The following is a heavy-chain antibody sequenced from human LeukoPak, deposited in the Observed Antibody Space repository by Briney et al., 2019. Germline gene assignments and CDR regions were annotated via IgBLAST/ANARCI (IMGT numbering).Heavy chain of an antibody. Sequence: PSETLSLTCAVYGGSFSGYYWSWIRQPPGKGLEWIGEINHSGSTNYNPSLKSRVTISVDTSKNQSSLKLSSVTAADTAVYYCARAIGCSSTSCSGSMDWFDPWGQGTLVTVSS. V-gene: IGHV4-34*01. CDR2: INHSGST. J-gene: IGHJ5*02. CDR3: ARAIGCSSTSCSGSMDWFDP. D-gene: IGHD2-2*01. CDR1: GGSFSGYY.